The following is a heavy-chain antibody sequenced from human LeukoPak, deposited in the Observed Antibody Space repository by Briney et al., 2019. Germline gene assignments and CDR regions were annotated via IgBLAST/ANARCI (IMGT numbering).Heavy chain of an antibody. V-gene: IGHV1-69*05. CDR3: AEVKDNGWYYGNYYYHIDV. Sequence: GASVKVSCKASGGTFSSYAISWVRQAPGQGLEWMGGIIPIFGTANYAQKFQGRVTITTDESTSTAYMELSRLRSEDTAVYYCAEVKDNGWYYGNYYYHIDVWGKGTTVTVSS. D-gene: IGHD6-19*01. J-gene: IGHJ6*03. CDR1: GGTFSSYA. CDR2: IIPIFGTA.